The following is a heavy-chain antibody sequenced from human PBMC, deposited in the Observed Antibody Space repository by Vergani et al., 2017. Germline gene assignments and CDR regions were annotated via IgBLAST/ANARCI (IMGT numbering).Heavy chain of an antibody. D-gene: IGHD4-17*01. CDR3: AKGTVYGDYFDY. Sequence: QVPLVESGGGVVQPGRFLRPPCAAPGFTFSSHGMHWVRQAPGKGREWVAVISYDGGNKYYADSVKGRLTMSRDNSKNTLYLQMNSLGVEDTAVYYCAKGTVYGDYFDYWGQGTLVTVSS. CDR1: GFTFSSHG. J-gene: IGHJ4*02. V-gene: IGHV3-30*18. CDR2: ISYDGGNK.